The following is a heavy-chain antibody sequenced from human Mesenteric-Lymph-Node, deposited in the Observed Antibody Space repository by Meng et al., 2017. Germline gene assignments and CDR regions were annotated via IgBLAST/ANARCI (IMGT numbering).Heavy chain of an antibody. J-gene: IGHJ6*02. CDR1: GYTFSGCY. Sequence: ASVKVSCKASGYTFSGCYMHWVRHAPGRGLEWMRRINPNSGGTHYAQRFQGRVTMTRDTSISTVYMKLSRLRSDDTAVYYCARDLRLLWFGDYGMDVWGQGTTVTVSS. CDR2: INPNSGGT. CDR3: ARDLRLLWFGDYGMDV. V-gene: IGHV1-2*06. D-gene: IGHD3-10*01.